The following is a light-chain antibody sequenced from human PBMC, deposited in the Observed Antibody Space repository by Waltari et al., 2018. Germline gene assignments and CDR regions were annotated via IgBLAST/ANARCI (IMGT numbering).Light chain of an antibody. Sequence: SYGLTQPPFLSVSPGQMATITCSGDTSGDRYVSWDQQKPGQSPVLVISQDIKRPSGIPERFSGSNSGNTATLTISGTQTMDEADYFCQAWDSNNVVFGGGTRLTIL. CDR2: QDI. J-gene: IGLJ2*01. CDR3: QAWDSNNVV. CDR1: TSGDRY. V-gene: IGLV3-1*01.